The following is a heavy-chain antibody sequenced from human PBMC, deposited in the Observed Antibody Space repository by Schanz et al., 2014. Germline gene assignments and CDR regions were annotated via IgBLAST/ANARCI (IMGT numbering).Heavy chain of an antibody. J-gene: IGHJ4*02. V-gene: IGHV4-34*01. CDR2: INHSGST. Sequence: QVQLQQWGAGLLKPSETLSLTCAVYGGSFSGYYWSWIRQPPGKGLEWIGEINHSGSTNYNPSLKSRVTISVDTSKNPFSLKGRFVTAADTAVYYCARARGSNRGPRKYYFDYWGQGTLVTVSS. CDR3: ARARGSNRGPRKYYFDY. CDR1: GGSFSGYY.